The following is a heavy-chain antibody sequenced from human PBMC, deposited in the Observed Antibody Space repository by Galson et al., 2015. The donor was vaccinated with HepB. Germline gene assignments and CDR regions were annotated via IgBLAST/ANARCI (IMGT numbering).Heavy chain of an antibody. Sequence: QSGAEVKKPGESLRISCKGSGYSFTSHWISWVRQMPGKGLEWMGRIDPTDSYTNYSPSFQGHVTISADKSLGTAYLQWSSLKASDTAMYYCARGVAAGIFYYYDMDVWGQGTTVTVSS. CDR3: ARGVAAGIFYYYDMDV. J-gene: IGHJ6*02. D-gene: IGHD6-13*01. CDR2: IDPTDSYT. CDR1: GYSFTSHW. V-gene: IGHV5-10-1*01.